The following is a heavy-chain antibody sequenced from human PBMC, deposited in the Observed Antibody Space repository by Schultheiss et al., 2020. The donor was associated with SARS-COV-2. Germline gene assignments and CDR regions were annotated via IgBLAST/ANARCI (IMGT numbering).Heavy chain of an antibody. Sequence: SVKVSCKASGYTFTSYAMHWVRQAPGQRLEWMGGISPIFGTAKYAQKFQGRVTITAYESTSTAYMELSSLRSEDTAVYYCARDYDFWSGYFTDEDYYGMDVWGQGTTVTVSS. V-gene: IGHV1-69*13. D-gene: IGHD3-3*01. CDR3: ARDYDFWSGYFTDEDYYGMDV. J-gene: IGHJ6*02. CDR1: GYTFTSYA. CDR2: ISPIFGTA.